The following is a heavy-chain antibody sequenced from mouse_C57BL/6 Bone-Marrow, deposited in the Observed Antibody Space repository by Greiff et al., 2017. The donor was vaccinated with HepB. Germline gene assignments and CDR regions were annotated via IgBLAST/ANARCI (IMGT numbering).Heavy chain of an antibody. CDR3: AIEGVYYGYDGAY. D-gene: IGHD2-2*01. J-gene: IGHJ3*01. Sequence: QVHVKQSGAELARPGASVKLSCKASGYTFTSYGISWVKQRTGQGLEWIGEIYPRSGNTYYNEKFKGKATLTADKSSSTAYMELRSLTSEDSAVYFCAIEGVYYGYDGAYWGQGTLVTVSA. V-gene: IGHV1-81*01. CDR2: IYPRSGNT. CDR1: GYTFTSYG.